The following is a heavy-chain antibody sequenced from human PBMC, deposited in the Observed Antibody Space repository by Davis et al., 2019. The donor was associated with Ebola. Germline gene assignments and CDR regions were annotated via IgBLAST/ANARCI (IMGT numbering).Heavy chain of an antibody. CDR1: GFIFSRYA. D-gene: IGHD2-15*01. CDR2: ISYDGSNE. J-gene: IGHJ4*02. Sequence: PGGSLRLSCAASGFIFSRYAMHWVRQAPGKGLEWLAVISYDGSNEYYAVSVKGRFIVSRDNSKNTLYLQMNSLRAEDTALYYCAKLSVVSATAYWGQGTLVTVSS. V-gene: IGHV3-30-3*02. CDR3: AKLSVVSATAY.